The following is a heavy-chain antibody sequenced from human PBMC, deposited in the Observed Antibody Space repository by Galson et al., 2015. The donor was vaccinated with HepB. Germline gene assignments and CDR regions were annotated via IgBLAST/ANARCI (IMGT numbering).Heavy chain of an antibody. Sequence: QSGAEVKKLGESLKISCKGSGYSFTSHWIGWVRQMPGKGLEWMGIIYPDDSDTRYSPSFQGQVTISADKSISTAYLQWSSLKASDTAMYYSARLLWSGYSSDGMDVWGQGTTVTVSS. CDR2: IYPDDSDT. D-gene: IGHD3-3*01. V-gene: IGHV5-51*01. CDR1: GYSFTSHW. CDR3: ARLLWSGYSSDGMDV. J-gene: IGHJ6*02.